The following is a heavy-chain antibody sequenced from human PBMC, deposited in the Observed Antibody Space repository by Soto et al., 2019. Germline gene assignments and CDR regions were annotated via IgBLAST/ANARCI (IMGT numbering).Heavy chain of an antibody. CDR2: IYSGGST. V-gene: IGHV3-53*01. Sequence: GGSLRLSSAASGFTVISNYMSWVRQAPGKGLEWVSVIYSGGSTYYADSVKGRFTISRDNSKNTLYLQMNSLRAEDTAVYYCAREVAANKYYYYGMDVWGQGTTVTVSS. J-gene: IGHJ6*02. CDR1: GFTVISNY. D-gene: IGHD6-13*01. CDR3: AREVAANKYYYYGMDV.